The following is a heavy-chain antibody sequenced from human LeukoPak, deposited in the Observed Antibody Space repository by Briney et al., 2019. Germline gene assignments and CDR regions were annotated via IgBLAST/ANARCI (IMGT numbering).Heavy chain of an antibody. Sequence: GGSLRLSCAASGFTFDDYAMHWVRQAPGKGLEWVSGISRNSGSIGYADSVKGRFTISRDNAKNSLYLQMNSLRAEDTALYYCAKDMSVAGAVGYFDLWGRGTLVTVSS. CDR3: AKDMSVAGAVGYFDL. CDR1: GFTFDDYA. J-gene: IGHJ2*01. CDR2: ISRNSGSI. V-gene: IGHV3-9*01. D-gene: IGHD6-19*01.